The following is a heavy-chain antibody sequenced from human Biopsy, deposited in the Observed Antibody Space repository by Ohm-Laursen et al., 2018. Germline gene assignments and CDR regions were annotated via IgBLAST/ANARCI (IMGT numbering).Heavy chain of an antibody. J-gene: IGHJ5*02. CDR3: ASDRDSSGSFRWNH. D-gene: IGHD6-19*01. CDR2: IWYDGSKK. Sequence: SLRLSCSASGLSFSTYGTHWVRQAPGKGLEWVAVIWYDGSKKYYADSVKGRFTITRDNSKNTLYLQMNSLRAEDTAVYYCASDRDSSGSFRWNHWGQGTLVTVSS. V-gene: IGHV3-33*01. CDR1: GLSFSTYG.